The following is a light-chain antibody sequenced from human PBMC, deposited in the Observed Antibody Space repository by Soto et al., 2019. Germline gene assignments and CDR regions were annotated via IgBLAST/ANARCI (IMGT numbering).Light chain of an antibody. CDR1: QSVCSI. CDR2: EAF. V-gene: IGKV3-11*01. Sequence: MVMTQSPATLSLSPGERATLSCWASQSVCSIFAWYQQRPGQAPRLLIYEAFTRAPGIPARFSGSGSGTEFTLTISSLESEDFAVYYCQQRRNWWAFGQGTKVDIK. J-gene: IGKJ1*01. CDR3: QQRRNWWA.